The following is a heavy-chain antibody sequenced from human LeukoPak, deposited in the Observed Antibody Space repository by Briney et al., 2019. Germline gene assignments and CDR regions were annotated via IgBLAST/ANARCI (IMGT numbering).Heavy chain of an antibody. CDR1: GGSINSYY. V-gene: IGHV4-4*09. D-gene: IGHD6-13*01. CDR3: ARLTYSKRSYHFDS. CDR2: RYTSGST. Sequence: SETLSLTCSVSGGSINSYYWSWMRQPPGKGLEWIGYRYTSGSTNYNPSLKSRVTISVDTSKNQISLKLLSVTAEDTAAYYCARLTYSKRSYHFDSWGQGTLVTVSS. J-gene: IGHJ4*02.